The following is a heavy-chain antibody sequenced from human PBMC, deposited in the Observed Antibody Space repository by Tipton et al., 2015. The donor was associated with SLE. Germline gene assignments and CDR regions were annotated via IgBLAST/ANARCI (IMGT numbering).Heavy chain of an antibody. CDR2: IYHSGST. CDR3: ARGVAGYYFFCYMDV. V-gene: IGHV4-31*11. D-gene: IGHD2-15*01. CDR1: GGSISSVGYY. Sequence: TLSLTCAVSGGSISSVGYYWSWIRQHPGKGLEWIGHIYHSGSTIYSPSLKSRVTFSLDASKNQFSLKMNSVTAADTALYYCARGVAGYYFFCYMDVWGEGTTVTVSS. J-gene: IGHJ6*03.